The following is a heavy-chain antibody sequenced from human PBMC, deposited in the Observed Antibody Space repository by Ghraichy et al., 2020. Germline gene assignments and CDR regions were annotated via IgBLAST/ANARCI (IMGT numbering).Heavy chain of an antibody. CDR2: VYWDDDR. Sequence: SGPTLVKPTQTLTLTCTFSGFSPNTYGVGVGWVRQPPGKALEFLALVYWDDDRRYSPSLKTRLTITKDISKNQVVLRLTNLDPGDTGTYYCARHYDILPASWFDTWGQGFLVSVSS. D-gene: IGHD3-9*01. CDR1: GFSPNTYGVG. CDR3: ARHYDILPASWFDT. V-gene: IGHV2-5*02. J-gene: IGHJ5*02.